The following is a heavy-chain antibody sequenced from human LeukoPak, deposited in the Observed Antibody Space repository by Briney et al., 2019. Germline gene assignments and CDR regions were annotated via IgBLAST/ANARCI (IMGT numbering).Heavy chain of an antibody. CDR2: IYLYGTT. Sequence: PSETLSLTCSVSAGSISSSSWWSWVRQSLVKGLEWIGEIYLYGTTNYNPSLKSRVTMSVDRSKNQFSLKLSSVTAADTAVYYCARQKWEQQGRDYYFNGLDVWGPGTTVTVSS. J-gene: IGHJ6*02. D-gene: IGHD1-26*01. CDR3: ARQKWEQQGRDYYFNGLDV. CDR1: AGSISSSSW. V-gene: IGHV4-4*02.